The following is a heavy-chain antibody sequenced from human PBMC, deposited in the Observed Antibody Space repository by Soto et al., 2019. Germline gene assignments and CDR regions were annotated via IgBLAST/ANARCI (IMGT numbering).Heavy chain of an antibody. J-gene: IGHJ6*02. Sequence: EVQLLESGGGLVQPGGSLRLSCAASGFTFSSYAMSWVRQAPGKGLEWVSAISGSGGSTYYADSVKGRFTISRDNSKNTLYLQMNSLRAEDTAVYYCAKGGYDSSGYYYTRYYYYGMDVWGQGTTVTVSS. CDR1: GFTFSSYA. CDR3: AKGGYDSSGYYYTRYYYYGMDV. V-gene: IGHV3-23*01. D-gene: IGHD3-22*01. CDR2: ISGSGGST.